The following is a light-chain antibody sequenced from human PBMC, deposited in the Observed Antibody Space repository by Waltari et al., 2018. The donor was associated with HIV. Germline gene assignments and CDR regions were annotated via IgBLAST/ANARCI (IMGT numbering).Light chain of an antibody. V-gene: IGLV1-51*02. Sequence: QSVLTQPPSVSAAPGQKVNISCSGSSSNIGNNYVSWYQHLPGTAPKLLISENYKRPSGIPDRFSGSKSGTSATLGITGLQPGDEADYYCGTWDSSLSVGVFGGGTKLTVL. J-gene: IGLJ2*01. CDR3: GTWDSSLSVGV. CDR2: ENY. CDR1: SSNIGNNY.